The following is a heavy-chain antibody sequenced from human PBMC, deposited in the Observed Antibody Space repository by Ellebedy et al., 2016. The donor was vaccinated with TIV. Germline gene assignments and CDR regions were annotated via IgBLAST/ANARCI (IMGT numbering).Heavy chain of an antibody. D-gene: IGHD1-26*01. CDR3: ARDPIVGATRCFDY. CDR2: INAGNGNT. Sequence: AASVKVSCKASGYTFTSYAMHWVRQAPGQRLEWMGWINAGNGNTKYSQKFQGRVTMTTDTSTSTAYMELRSLRSDDTAVYYCARDPIVGATRCFDYWGQGTLVTVSS. CDR1: GYTFTSYA. J-gene: IGHJ4*02. V-gene: IGHV1-3*01.